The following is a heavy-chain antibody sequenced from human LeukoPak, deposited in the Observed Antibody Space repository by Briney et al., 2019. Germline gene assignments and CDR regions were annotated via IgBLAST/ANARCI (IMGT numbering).Heavy chain of an antibody. J-gene: IGHJ4*02. D-gene: IGHD4-17*01. Sequence: SGRSLRLSCAASGFTFSSYAMHWVRQAPGKGLEWVAVISYDGSNKYYADSVKGRFTISRDNAKNSLYLQMNSLRAEDTAVYYCPRTGAYDLASWGQGPLAPVP. CDR3: PRTGAYDLAS. CDR2: ISYDGSNK. CDR1: GFTFSSYA. V-gene: IGHV3-30-3*01.